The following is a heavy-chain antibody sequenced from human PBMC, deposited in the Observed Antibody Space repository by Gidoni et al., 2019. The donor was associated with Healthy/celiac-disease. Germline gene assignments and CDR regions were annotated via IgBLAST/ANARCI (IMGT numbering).Heavy chain of an antibody. CDR3: AKDISRHYDFWSGYFDY. CDR1: GFTFDDYT. V-gene: IGHV3-43*01. Sequence: EVQLVESGGVAVQPGGSLRLSCAASGFTFDDYTMHCVRQAPGKGLEWVSLISWDGGTTHSADSVKGRFTITRDNSKNSLYLQMNSLRTEDTALYYCAKDISRHYDFWSGYFDYWGQGTLVTVSS. D-gene: IGHD3-3*01. CDR2: ISWDGGTT. J-gene: IGHJ4*02.